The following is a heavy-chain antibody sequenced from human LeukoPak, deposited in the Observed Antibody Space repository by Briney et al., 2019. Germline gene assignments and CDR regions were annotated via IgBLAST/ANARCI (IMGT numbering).Heavy chain of an antibody. J-gene: IGHJ4*02. Sequence: GRSLRLSCAASGFNFDDYTMHWVRQAPGKGLEWVSSISWNSGRIDYADSVKGRFTISRDNAKNSLSLQMNSLRAEDTAIYYCATRDLSTVVTSLGFHFDYWGQGTLVTVSS. CDR3: ATRDLSTVVTSLGFHFDY. V-gene: IGHV3-9*01. CDR1: GFNFDDYT. D-gene: IGHD4-23*01. CDR2: ISWNSGRI.